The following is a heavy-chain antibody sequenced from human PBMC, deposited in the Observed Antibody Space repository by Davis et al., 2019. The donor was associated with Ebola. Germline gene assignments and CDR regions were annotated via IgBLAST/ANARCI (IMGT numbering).Heavy chain of an antibody. J-gene: IGHJ6*02. Sequence: GESLKISCAVSGFSVSNKYVSWVRQAPGKGLEWVSVIYSGGSKYYADSVKGRFTISRDNAKNSLYLRIDSLRAEDTAVYYCARDGGDTLLGVVMHGLDVWGQGTMVTVSS. CDR3: ARDGGDTLLGVVMHGLDV. CDR1: GFSVSNKY. V-gene: IGHV3-53*01. D-gene: IGHD3-3*01. CDR2: IYSGGSK.